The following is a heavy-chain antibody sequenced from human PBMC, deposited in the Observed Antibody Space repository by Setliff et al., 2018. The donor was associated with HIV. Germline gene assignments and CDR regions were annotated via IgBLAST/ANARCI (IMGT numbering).Heavy chain of an antibody. CDR3: ARGGLTAAGTLLLVGYFDY. CDR2: IYNRGRT. V-gene: IGHV4-59*11. Sequence: SETLSLTCTVSGGSISSHYWSWIRQSPGKGLEWIGSIYNRGRTSYSPSLKSRVTISVDTSKNQLSLILTSVTAADTAVYYCARGGLTAAGTLLLVGYFDYWGQGTLVTVSS. CDR1: GGSISSHY. D-gene: IGHD6-13*01. J-gene: IGHJ4*02.